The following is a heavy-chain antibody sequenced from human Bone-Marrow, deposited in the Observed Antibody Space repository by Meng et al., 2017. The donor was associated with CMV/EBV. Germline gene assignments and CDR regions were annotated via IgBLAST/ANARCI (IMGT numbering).Heavy chain of an antibody. J-gene: IGHJ5*02. D-gene: IGHD2-2*02. CDR2: INPSGGST. CDR3: ARDGGGYCSSTSCYNGWFDP. V-gene: IGHV1-46*01. Sequence: ASVKVSCKASGYTFTSYYMHWVRQAPGQGLEWMGIINPSGGSTSYAQKFQGRVTMTRDTSTSTVYMELSSLRSEDTAVYYCARDGGGYCSSTSCYNGWFDPWGQATLVTVSS. CDR1: GYTFTSYY.